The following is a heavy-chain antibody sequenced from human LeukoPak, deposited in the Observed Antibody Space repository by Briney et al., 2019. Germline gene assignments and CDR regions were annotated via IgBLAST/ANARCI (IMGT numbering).Heavy chain of an antibody. Sequence: PGGSLRLSCAASGFTFSSYAMSWVRQAPGKGLEWVSAISGSGGSTYYADSVKGRFTISRDNAKNSLYLQMNSLRAEDTAVYYCARGLFGSSYYDSSVGNWLDPWGRGTLVTVSS. D-gene: IGHD3-22*01. V-gene: IGHV3-23*01. CDR2: ISGSGGST. CDR3: ARGLFGSSYYDSSVGNWLDP. CDR1: GFTFSSYA. J-gene: IGHJ5*02.